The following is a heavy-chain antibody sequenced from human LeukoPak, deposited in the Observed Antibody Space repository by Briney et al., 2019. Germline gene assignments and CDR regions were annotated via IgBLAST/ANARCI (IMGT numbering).Heavy chain of an antibody. D-gene: IGHD2-15*01. J-gene: IGHJ4*02. Sequence: GGSLRLSCAASGFTFSSYAMSWVRQAPGKGLEWVSAISGSGGSTYYADSVKGHFTVSRDNSKNTLYLQMNTLRAEDTALYYCAKNPLRAAPAFFDYWGRGTLVTVSS. CDR3: AKNPLRAAPAFFDY. V-gene: IGHV3-23*01. CDR1: GFTFSSYA. CDR2: ISGSGGST.